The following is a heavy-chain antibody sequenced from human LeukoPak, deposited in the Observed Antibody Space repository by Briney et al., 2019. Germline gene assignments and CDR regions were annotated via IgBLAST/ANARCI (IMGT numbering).Heavy chain of an antibody. CDR3: ARDFGVANYGMDV. V-gene: IGHV4-39*01. CDR2: IYYSGST. D-gene: IGHD3-3*01. Sequence: SETLSLTCTVSGGSISSSSYYWGWIRQPPGKGLEWIGSIYYSGSTYYNPSLKSRVTISVDTSKNQFSLKLSSVTAADTAVYYCARDFGVANYGMDVWGQGTTVTVSS. CDR1: GGSISSSSYY. J-gene: IGHJ6*02.